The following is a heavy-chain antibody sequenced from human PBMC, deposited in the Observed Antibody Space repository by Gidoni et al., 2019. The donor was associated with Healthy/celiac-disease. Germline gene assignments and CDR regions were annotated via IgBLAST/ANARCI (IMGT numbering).Heavy chain of an antibody. CDR2: ISYDGSNK. D-gene: IGHD1-26*01. CDR3: ARAGRSAD. CDR1: GFTFSRYA. Sequence: QVQLVKSGGGVVQPGRSLRLSCAASGFTFSRYAMHWFRQAPGKGLEWVAVISYDGSNKYYADSVKGRFTISRDNSKNTLYLQMNSLRAEDPAVYYCARAGRSADWGQGTLVTVSS. V-gene: IGHV3-30*04. J-gene: IGHJ4*02.